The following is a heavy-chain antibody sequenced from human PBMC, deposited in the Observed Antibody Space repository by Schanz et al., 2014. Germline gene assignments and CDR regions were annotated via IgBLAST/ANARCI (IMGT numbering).Heavy chain of an antibody. CDR2: ISTTGSTI. Sequence: EVQLVESGGGLVQPGGSLRLSCAASGFSFSSYSLNWVRQAPGKGLEWVSYISTTGSTIYYADSVRGRFTISRDNAKNSLSLQMNSLRAEDTAVYYCARVKGGFDYWGQGTLVTVSS. J-gene: IGHJ4*02. V-gene: IGHV3-48*01. CDR3: ARVKGGFDY. CDR1: GFSFSSYS. D-gene: IGHD3-16*01.